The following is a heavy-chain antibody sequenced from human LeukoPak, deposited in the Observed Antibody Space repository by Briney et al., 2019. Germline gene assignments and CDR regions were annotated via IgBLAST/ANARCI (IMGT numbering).Heavy chain of an antibody. V-gene: IGHV3-23*01. D-gene: IGHD2-2*01. Sequence: PGGSLRLSCAASGFTFSSYAMSWVRQAPGKGLEWVSAISGSGGSTYYADSVKGRFTISRDNSKNTLYLQMNSLRAEDTAVYYRAKIRIVVVPAAPDYWGQGTLVTVSS. CDR1: GFTFSSYA. CDR3: AKIRIVVVPAAPDY. CDR2: ISGSGGST. J-gene: IGHJ4*02.